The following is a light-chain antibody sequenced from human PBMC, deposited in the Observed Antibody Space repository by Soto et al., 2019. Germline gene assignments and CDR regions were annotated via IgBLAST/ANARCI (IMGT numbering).Light chain of an antibody. V-gene: IGKV1-33*01. CDR2: DAS. Sequence: DIQRTQSPSSLSASVGDRVTITCQASQDISNYLNWYQQKPGKAPKLMIYDASNLETGVPSRFSGSGSGTEFTLTIRSLQSEDYAVYYCQQYNNWPPYTCGQGTKVDI. CDR1: QDISNY. CDR3: QQYNNWPPYT. J-gene: IGKJ2*01.